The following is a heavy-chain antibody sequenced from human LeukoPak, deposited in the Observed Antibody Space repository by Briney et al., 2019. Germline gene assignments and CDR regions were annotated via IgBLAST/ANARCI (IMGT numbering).Heavy chain of an antibody. CDR2: ITSSGNTI. CDR3: ARGRDYYTSGSYEY. CDR1: GFTFSSYS. J-gene: IGHJ4*02. V-gene: IGHV3-48*04. Sequence: PGGSLRLSCAASGFTFSSYSMNWVRQAPGKGLEWVSYITSSGNTIYYADSVKGRFTISRDNAKNSLYLQMNTLRAEDTAVYYCARGRDYYTSGSYEYWGQGTLVTVSS. D-gene: IGHD3-10*01.